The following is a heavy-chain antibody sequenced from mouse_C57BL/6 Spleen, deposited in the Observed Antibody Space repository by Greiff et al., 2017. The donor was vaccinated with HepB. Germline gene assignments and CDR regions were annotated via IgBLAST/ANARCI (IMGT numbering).Heavy chain of an antibody. J-gene: IGHJ1*03. V-gene: IGHV5-15*01. CDR3: ERTTGTCGYFDV. Sequence: DVKLVESGGGLVQPGGSLKLSCAASGFTFSDYGMAWVRQAPRKGLEWVAFISNFAYSIYYADTVTGRFTISGENAKNTLYLEMSSLRSEDTAKYYCERTTGTCGYFDVWGTGTTVTVSS. D-gene: IGHD4-1*02. CDR1: GFTFSDYG. CDR2: ISNFAYSI.